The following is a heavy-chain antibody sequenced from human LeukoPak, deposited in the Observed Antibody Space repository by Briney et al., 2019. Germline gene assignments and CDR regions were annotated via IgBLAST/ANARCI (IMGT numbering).Heavy chain of an antibody. Sequence: PGGSLRLSCAASGVTVSRNYMTWVRQAPGKGLEWVSVLYRGSTTYYADSVKGRFTISRDNSKNTVYLQMDSLRDDDTAICFCATAGRDHGDYYWGQGTLVTVSS. V-gene: IGHV3-53*01. D-gene: IGHD4-17*01. J-gene: IGHJ4*02. CDR3: ATAGRDHGDYY. CDR1: GVTVSRNY. CDR2: LYRGSTT.